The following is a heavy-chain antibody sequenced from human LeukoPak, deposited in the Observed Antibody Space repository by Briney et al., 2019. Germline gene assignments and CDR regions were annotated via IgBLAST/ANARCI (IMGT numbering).Heavy chain of an antibody. D-gene: IGHD3-16*02. CDR1: GFTFSYHA. V-gene: IGHV3-30*04. Sequence: GGSLRLSCEASGFTFSYHAMHWVRQAPGKGLEWVAFLSYGGTNNYYADSVKGRFTISRDNAKNSLYLQMNSLRAEDTAVYYCARDKSIVRMGAFDIWGQGTMVTVSS. J-gene: IGHJ3*02. CDR2: LSYGGTNN. CDR3: ARDKSIVRMGAFDI.